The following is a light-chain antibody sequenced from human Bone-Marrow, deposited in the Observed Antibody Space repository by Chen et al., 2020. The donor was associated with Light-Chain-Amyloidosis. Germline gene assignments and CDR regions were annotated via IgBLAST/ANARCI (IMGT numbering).Light chain of an antibody. J-gene: IGKJ2*01. CDR1: QSVSSSY. V-gene: IGKV3-20*01. CDR3: QQYGSSPMYT. CDR2: GAS. Sequence: VLTQFPGSLSFSPGERATLSCSASQSVSSSYLAWYQQKPGQAPRLLIYGASSRATGIPDRFSGSGSGTDFTLTISRLEPEDFAVYYCQQYGSSPMYTFGQGTKLEIK.